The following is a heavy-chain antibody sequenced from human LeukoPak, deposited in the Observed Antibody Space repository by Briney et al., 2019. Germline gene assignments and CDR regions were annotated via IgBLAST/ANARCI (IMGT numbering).Heavy chain of an antibody. CDR2: IYYSGST. CDR3: ASPDYCGNSVDY. J-gene: IGHJ4*02. V-gene: IGHV4-39*01. Sequence: SETLSLTCTVSGGSISSSSYYWGWIRQPPGKGLEWIGSIYYSGSTYYNPSLKSRVTISVDTSKNQFSLKLSSVTAADTAVYYCASPDYCGNSVDYWGQGTLVTVSS. D-gene: IGHD4-23*01. CDR1: GGSISSSSYY.